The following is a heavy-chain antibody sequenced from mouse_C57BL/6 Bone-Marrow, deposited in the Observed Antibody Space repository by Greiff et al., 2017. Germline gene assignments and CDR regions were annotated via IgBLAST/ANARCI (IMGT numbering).Heavy chain of an antibody. J-gene: IGHJ2*01. D-gene: IGHD1-1*01. CDR1: GYTFTDYY. V-gene: IGHV1-76*01. CDR2: IYPGSGNT. CDR3: ARCPYYSSSLYYFDY. Sequence: QVQLQQSGAELVRPGASVKLSCKASGYTFTDYYINWVKQRPGQGLEWIARIYPGSGNTYYNEKFKGKATLTAEKSSSTAYMQLSSLTSEDSAVYFCARCPYYSSSLYYFDYWGQGTTLTVSS.